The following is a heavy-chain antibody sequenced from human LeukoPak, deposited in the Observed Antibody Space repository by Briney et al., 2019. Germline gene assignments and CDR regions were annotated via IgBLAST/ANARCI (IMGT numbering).Heavy chain of an antibody. J-gene: IGHJ4*02. D-gene: IGHD3-10*01. CDR1: GYTLTELS. CDR3: ARDREALYGSGSY. Sequence: ASVKVSCKVSGYTLTELSMHWVRQAPGQGLEWMGWISAYNGNTNYAQKLQGRVTMTTDTSTSTAYMELRSLRSDDTAVYYCARDREALYGSGSYWGQGTLVTVSS. V-gene: IGHV1-18*01. CDR2: ISAYNGNT.